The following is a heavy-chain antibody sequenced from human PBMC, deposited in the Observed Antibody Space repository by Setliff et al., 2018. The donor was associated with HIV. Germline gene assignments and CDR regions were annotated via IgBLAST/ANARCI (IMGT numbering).Heavy chain of an antibody. CDR2: IRSKAYGGTT. CDR3: TRDTLSRCFDY. V-gene: IGHV3-49*04. D-gene: IGHD4-17*01. CDR1: GFTFGDYA. Sequence: PGGSLRLSCTASGFTFGDYAMSWVRQAPGKGLEWVGFIRSKAYGGTTEYAASVKGRFTISRDDSKSIAYLQMNSLKTEDTAVYYCTRDTLSRCFDYWGQGTLVTVS. J-gene: IGHJ4*02.